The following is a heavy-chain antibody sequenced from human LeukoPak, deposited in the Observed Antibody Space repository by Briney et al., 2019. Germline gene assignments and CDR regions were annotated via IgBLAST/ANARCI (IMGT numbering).Heavy chain of an antibody. CDR1: GGTFSSYA. CDR2: MNPNSGNT. CDR3: ARDNGGRAMAYYYYYMDV. D-gene: IGHD2-15*01. V-gene: IGHV1-8*02. Sequence: ASVKVSCKASGGTFSSYAINWVRQAAGQGLEWMGWMNPNSGNTGYAQKFQGRVTMTRNTSISTAYMELSSLRSEDTAVYYCARDNGGRAMAYYYYYMDVWGKGTTVTISS. J-gene: IGHJ6*03.